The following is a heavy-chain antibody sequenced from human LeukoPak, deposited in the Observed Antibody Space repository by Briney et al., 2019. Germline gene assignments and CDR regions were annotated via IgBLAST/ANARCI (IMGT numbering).Heavy chain of an antibody. D-gene: IGHD3-3*01. V-gene: IGHV4-39*01. CDR2: IYYSGSV. Sequence: PSETLSLTCTVVGGAINSRNQYWGWLRQSPGKGLEWIGSIYYSGSVNDNPSLQSRVTISVDTSRNQFSLKLTSMTVADTAVYYCARRVATSGNFFDYWGPGTLVTVS. J-gene: IGHJ4*02. CDR1: GGAINSRNQY. CDR3: ARRVATSGNFFDY.